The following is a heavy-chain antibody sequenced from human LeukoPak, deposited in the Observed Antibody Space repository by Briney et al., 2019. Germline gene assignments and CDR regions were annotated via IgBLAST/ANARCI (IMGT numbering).Heavy chain of an antibody. CDR1: GFTFSNYA. J-gene: IGHJ4*02. CDR2: FSGSGGST. Sequence: GGSLRLSCEASGFTFSNYAMSWVRQAPGKGLEWDSAFSGSGGSTYYADSVKGRFTISRDNSKNTLYLQINSLRAEDTAVYYCAKDIGYCSSNTCYKPFDSWGQGTLVTVSS. CDR3: AKDIGYCSSNTCYKPFDS. D-gene: IGHD2-2*02. V-gene: IGHV3-23*01.